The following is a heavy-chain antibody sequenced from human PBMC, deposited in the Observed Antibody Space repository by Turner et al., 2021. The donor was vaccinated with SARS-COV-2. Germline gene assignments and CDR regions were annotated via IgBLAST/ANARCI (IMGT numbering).Heavy chain of an antibody. J-gene: IGHJ4*02. CDR3: AKGLGDYIHY. D-gene: IGHD4-17*01. V-gene: IGHV3-30*18. CDR2: ISYDGSNK. Sequence: QVKLVESGGGVVQPGRSLRLSCAASGFTFSSYGMHWVRQAPGKGLEWVAVISYDGSNKYYADSVKGRFTISRDNSKNTLYLQMNSLRAEDTAVYYCAKGLGDYIHYWGQGTLVTVSS. CDR1: GFTFSSYG.